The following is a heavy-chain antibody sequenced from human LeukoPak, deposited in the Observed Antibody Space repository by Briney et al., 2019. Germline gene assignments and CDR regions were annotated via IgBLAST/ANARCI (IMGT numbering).Heavy chain of an antibody. D-gene: IGHD6-19*01. CDR2: IYPGDSDT. V-gene: IGHV5-51*01. Sequence: GESLKISCKGSGYSFATYWIGWVRQMPGKGLEWMGIIYPGDSDTRYSPSFQGQVTISADKSITTAYLQWSSLKASDTAMYYCASGSSGWYRYFDYWGQGTLVTVSS. J-gene: IGHJ4*02. CDR3: ASGSSGWYRYFDY. CDR1: GYSFATYW.